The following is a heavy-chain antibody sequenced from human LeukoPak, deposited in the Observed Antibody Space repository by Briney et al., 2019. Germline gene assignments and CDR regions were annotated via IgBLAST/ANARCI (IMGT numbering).Heavy chain of an antibody. CDR3: ARLRSARDYYYGMDV. CDR1: GYSFTSYW. J-gene: IGHJ6*02. Sequence: GASLQISCKGSGYSFTSYWIGWVRPMPGKGLEWMGIIYPGDSDTRYSPSFQGQVTISADKSISTASLQWSSLKASDTAMYYCARLRSARDYYYGMDVWGQGTTVTVSS. V-gene: IGHV5-51*01. D-gene: IGHD3-3*01. CDR2: IYPGDSDT.